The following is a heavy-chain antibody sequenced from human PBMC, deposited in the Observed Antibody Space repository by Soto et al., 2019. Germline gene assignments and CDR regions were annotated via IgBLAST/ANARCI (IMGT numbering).Heavy chain of an antibody. V-gene: IGHV3-23*01. D-gene: IGHD3-22*01. CDR1: GFTFSSYA. CDR3: AKGVRYYDSSGYYYFDH. CDR2: ISGSGGST. J-gene: IGHJ4*02. Sequence: GGSLRLSCAASGFTFSSYAMSWVRQAPGKGLEWVSAISGSGGSTYYADSAKRRFTISRDNSKHTLYLQMNSLGAEDTAVYYCAKGVRYYDSSGYYYFDHWGQGTLVTVSS.